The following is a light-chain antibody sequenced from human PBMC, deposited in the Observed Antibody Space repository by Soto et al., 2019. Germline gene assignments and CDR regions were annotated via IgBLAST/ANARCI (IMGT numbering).Light chain of an antibody. CDR2: SAS. CDR3: QQYGSSPWT. J-gene: IGKJ1*01. V-gene: IGKV3-20*01. CDR1: QGVGSTY. Sequence: EIVLTQSPGTLSLSLGERATLSCRASQGVGSTYLAWYQQKPGQAPRLLIYSASSRATGIPDRFSGSGSGTDFTLTISRLEPEDSAVYYCQQYGSSPWTFGQGTKVDIK.